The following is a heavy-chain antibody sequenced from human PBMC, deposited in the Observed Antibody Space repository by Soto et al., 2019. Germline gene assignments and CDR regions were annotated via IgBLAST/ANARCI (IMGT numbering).Heavy chain of an antibody. CDR1: GFTFSSCA. CDR3: ARDRAIVVVPAATYNWFDP. Sequence: GGSLRLSCVASGFTFSSCAVHWVRQVPGKGLEWLAVVTPDGSLYPYGDSVKGRFTISRDNAKDTLYLQMNSLRAEDTAVYYCARDRAIVVVPAATYNWFDPWGQGTLVTVSS. CDR2: VTPDGSLY. V-gene: IGHV3-30*03. D-gene: IGHD2-2*01. J-gene: IGHJ5*02.